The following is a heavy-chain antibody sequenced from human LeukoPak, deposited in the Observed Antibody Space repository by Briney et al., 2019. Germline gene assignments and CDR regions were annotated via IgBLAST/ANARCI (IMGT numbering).Heavy chain of an antibody. J-gene: IGHJ6*02. CDR1: GGSFSGFY. D-gene: IGHD5-18*01. V-gene: IGHV4-34*01. Sequence: PSETLSLTCAVYGGSFSGFYWSWIRQPPGKGLEWIGEINHSGSTNYNPSLKSRVTISVDTSKKQFSLKLSSVTAADTAVYYCARGRIQLQIRGYYYGMDVWGQGTTVTVSS. CDR2: INHSGST. CDR3: ARGRIQLQIRGYYYGMDV.